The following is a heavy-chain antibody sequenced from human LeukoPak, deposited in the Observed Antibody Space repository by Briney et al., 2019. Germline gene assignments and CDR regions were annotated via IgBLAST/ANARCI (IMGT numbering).Heavy chain of an antibody. CDR1: GYTFTSYA. Sequence: ASVKVSCKASGYTFTSYAMNWVRQAPGQGLEWMGWINTNTGNPTYAQGFTGRFVFSLDTSVSTAYLQISSLKAEDTAVYYCARDAGAYFPSHDAFDIWGQGTMVTVSS. V-gene: IGHV7-4-1*02. CDR3: ARDAGAYFPSHDAFDI. J-gene: IGHJ3*02. CDR2: INTNTGNP. D-gene: IGHD1-26*01.